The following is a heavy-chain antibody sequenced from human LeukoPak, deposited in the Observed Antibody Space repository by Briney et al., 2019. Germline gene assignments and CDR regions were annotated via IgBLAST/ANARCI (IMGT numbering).Heavy chain of an antibody. Sequence: SETLSLTCTVSGGSISSDSYYWGWIRQPPGKGLEWIGNIYYTGSTYYSPSLKSRVTISVDTSKNQFSLNLSSVTAADTAVYYCARDVEVFGNYYCYYMDVWGTGTTVTVSS. V-gene: IGHV4-39*07. CDR3: ARDVEVFGNYYCYYMDV. D-gene: IGHD3-3*01. CDR2: IYYTGST. J-gene: IGHJ6*03. CDR1: GGSISSDSYY.